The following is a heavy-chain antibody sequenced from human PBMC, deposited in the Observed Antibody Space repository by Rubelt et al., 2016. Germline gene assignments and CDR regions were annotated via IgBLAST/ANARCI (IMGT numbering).Heavy chain of an antibody. J-gene: IGHJ4*02. D-gene: IGHD5-24*01. CDR3: ARGSDGYPKYAFDY. Sequence: EWVSYISSSGSTIYYADSVKGRFTISRDNAKNSLYLQMNSLRAEDTAVYYCARGSDGYPKYAFDYWGQGTLVTVSS. V-gene: IGHV3-11*01. CDR2: ISSSGSTI.